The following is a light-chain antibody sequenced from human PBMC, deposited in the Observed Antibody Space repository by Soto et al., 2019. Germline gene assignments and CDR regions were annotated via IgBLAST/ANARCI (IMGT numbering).Light chain of an antibody. CDR3: QQRSNWPLT. V-gene: IGKV3-11*01. CDR2: DTS. CDR1: QSVSRY. J-gene: IGKJ4*01. Sequence: EIVLTLSPATLSLSPGERATLSCRASQSVSRYLAWYQQKPGQAPRLLIYDTSNRATGIPARFSGSGSGTDFTLTISSLEPEDFAVYFCQQRSNWPLTFGGGTKVEIK.